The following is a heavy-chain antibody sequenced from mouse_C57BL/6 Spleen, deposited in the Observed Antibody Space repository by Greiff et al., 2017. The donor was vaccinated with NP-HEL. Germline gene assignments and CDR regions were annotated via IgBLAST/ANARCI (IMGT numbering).Heavy chain of an antibody. J-gene: IGHJ3*01. Sequence: EVQVVESGAELVRPGASVKLSCTASGFNIKDYYMHWVKQRPEQGLEWIGRIDPEDGDTEYAPKFQGTATMTADTSSNTAYLQLSSLTSQDTAVYYWTPGMYAGYSVAYGGQGTLVTVSA. CDR1: GFNIKDYY. D-gene: IGHD2-10*02. CDR3: TPGMYAGYSVAY. V-gene: IGHV14-1*01. CDR2: IDPEDGDT.